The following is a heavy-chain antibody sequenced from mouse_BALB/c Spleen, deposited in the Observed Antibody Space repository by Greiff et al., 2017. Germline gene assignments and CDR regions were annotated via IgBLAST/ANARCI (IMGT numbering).Heavy chain of an antibody. CDR2: IRLKSNNYAT. D-gene: IGHD2-4*01. V-gene: IGHV6-6*02. J-gene: IGHJ3*01. CDR1: GFTFSNYW. CDR3: TRHRYDYLFAY. Sequence: EVKVEESGGGLVQPGGSMKLSCVVSGFTFSNYWMNRVRQSPEKGLEWVAEIRLKSNNYATHYAESVKGRFTISRDDSKSSVYLQMNNLRAEDTGIYYCTRHRYDYLFAYWGQGTLVTVSA.